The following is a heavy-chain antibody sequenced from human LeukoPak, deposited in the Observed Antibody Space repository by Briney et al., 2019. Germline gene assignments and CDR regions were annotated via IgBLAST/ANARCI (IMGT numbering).Heavy chain of an antibody. CDR1: GGSFSGYY. D-gene: IGHD3-22*01. CDR2: INHSGST. Sequence: PSETLSLTCAVYGGSFSGYYWSWIRQPPGKGLERIGEINHSGSTNYNPSLKSRVTISVDTSKNQFSLKLSSVTAADTAVYYCARGRGYYDSSGYYYFERYYYYMDVWGKGTTVTVSS. V-gene: IGHV4-34*01. CDR3: ARGRGYYDSSGYYYFERYYYYMDV. J-gene: IGHJ6*03.